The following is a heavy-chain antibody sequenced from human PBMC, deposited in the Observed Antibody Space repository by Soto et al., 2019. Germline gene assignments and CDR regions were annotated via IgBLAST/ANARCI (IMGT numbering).Heavy chain of an antibody. CDR1: GGSFSGYY. J-gene: IGHJ3*01. CDR2: INHSGST. V-gene: IGHV4-34*01. CDR3: AKIPRRPKAAFDV. Sequence: QVQLQQWGAGLLKPSETLSLTCAVYGGSFSGYYWSWIRQPPGKGLEWIGEINHSGSTNYNPSLKSRVTRSVDTSKNQFSLKLSSVTAADPAVYYCAKIPRRPKAAFDVWGQGTMVTVSS.